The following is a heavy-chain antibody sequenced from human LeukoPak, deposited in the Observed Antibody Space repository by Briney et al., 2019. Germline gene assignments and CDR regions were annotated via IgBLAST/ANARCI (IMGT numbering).Heavy chain of an antibody. CDR2: IYSGGLT. Sequence: GGSLRLSCAASGFTVSSNYMSWVRQAPGKGLEWVSVIYSGGLTYYADSVKGRFIIFRDNSKNTLYLQMNSLRAEDTAVYYCARRGELLPFGYYGMDVWGQGTTVTVSS. CDR3: ARRGELLPFGYYGMDV. V-gene: IGHV3-53*01. D-gene: IGHD1-26*01. CDR1: GFTVSSNY. J-gene: IGHJ6*02.